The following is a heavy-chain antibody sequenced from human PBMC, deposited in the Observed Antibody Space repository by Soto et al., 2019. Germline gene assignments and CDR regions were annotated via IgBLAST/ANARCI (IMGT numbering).Heavy chain of an antibody. J-gene: IGHJ6*03. CDR2: SAGSGSSR. CDR1: GFNFGTYA. D-gene: IGHD2-21*01. CDR3: VIFRGQAYSYYHMDV. Sequence: EVQLLESGGGLVQPGGSLRLACAASGFNFGTYAMGWVRQAPGRGLEWVSSAGSGSSRYYADSVRGRFTVSRDTSKSTLYLEMSSLRSEDTALYYCVIFRGQAYSYYHMDVWGKGTMVTVSS. V-gene: IGHV3-23*01.